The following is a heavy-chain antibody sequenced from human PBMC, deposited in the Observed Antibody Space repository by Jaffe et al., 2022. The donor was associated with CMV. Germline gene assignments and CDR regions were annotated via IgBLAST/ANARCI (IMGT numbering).Heavy chain of an antibody. J-gene: IGHJ6*02. CDR2: INSDGSST. CDR1: GFTFSSYW. Sequence: EVQLVESGGGLVQPGGSLRLSCAASGFTFSSYWMHWVRQAPGKGLVWVSRINSDGSSTSYADSVKGRFTISRDNAKNTLYLQMNSLRAEDTAVYYCARDRPGYSSSWYEDYYYYGMDVWGQGTTVTVSS. V-gene: IGHV3-74*01. CDR3: ARDRPGYSSSWYEDYYYYGMDV. D-gene: IGHD6-13*01.